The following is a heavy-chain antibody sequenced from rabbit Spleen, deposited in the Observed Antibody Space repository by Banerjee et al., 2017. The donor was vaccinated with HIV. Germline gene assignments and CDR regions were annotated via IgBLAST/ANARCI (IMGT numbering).Heavy chain of an antibody. CDR3: ARDTGSSFSSYGMDL. CDR2: IDTSSVNT. V-gene: IGHV1S40*01. CDR1: GFDFSSSYY. Sequence: QSLEESGGDLVKPGASLTLTCTASGFDFSSSYYMCWVRQAPGKGLELIACIDTSSVNTADATWAKGRFTISKTSSTTVTLQMTSLTVADTATYFCARDTGSSFSSYGMDLWGPGTLVTVS. D-gene: IGHD8-1*01. J-gene: IGHJ6*01.